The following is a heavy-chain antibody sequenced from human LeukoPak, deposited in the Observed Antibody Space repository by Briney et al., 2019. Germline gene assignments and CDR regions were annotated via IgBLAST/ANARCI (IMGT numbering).Heavy chain of an antibody. CDR3: ARGGVMVRGGGFDY. D-gene: IGHD3-10*01. J-gene: IGHJ4*02. Sequence: PSETLSLTCAVYGGSFSGYYWSWIRQPPGKGLEWVGYIYYSGSTNYNPSLKSRVTISVDTSKNQFSLKLSSVTAAGTAVYYCARGGVMVRGGGFDYWGQGTLVTVSS. V-gene: IGHV4-59*01. CDR1: GGSFSGYY. CDR2: IYYSGST.